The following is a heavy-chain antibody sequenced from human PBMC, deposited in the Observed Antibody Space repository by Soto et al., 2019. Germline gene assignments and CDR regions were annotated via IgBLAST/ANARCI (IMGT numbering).Heavy chain of an antibody. CDR3: ARDGVVVAATHYFDY. V-gene: IGHV3-21*01. J-gene: IGHJ4*02. D-gene: IGHD2-15*01. CDR1: GFTFSSYS. CDR2: ISTSSSYK. Sequence: EVQLVESGGGLVKPGGSLRLSCAAAGFTFSSYSMNWVRQAPGKGLEWVSSISTSSSYKYYADSVKGRFTISRDNAKNSLYLQMNSLRAGDTAVYYCARDGVVVAATHYFDYWGQGTLVTVSS.